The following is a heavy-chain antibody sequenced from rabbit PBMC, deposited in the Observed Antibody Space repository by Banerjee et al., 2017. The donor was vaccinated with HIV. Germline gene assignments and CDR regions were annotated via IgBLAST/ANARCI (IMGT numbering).Heavy chain of an antibody. CDR3: ASDIHGYGVFDL. J-gene: IGHJ4*01. Sequence: QEQLEESGGDLVKPGASLTLTCTASGFSFSSSDYMCWVRQAPGKGLEWISCIAGSSSDFTYSASWAKGRFTISKTSSTTVTLQMTSLTAADTATYFCASDIHGYGVFDLWGPGTLVTVS. CDR1: GFSFSSSDY. D-gene: IGHD6-1*01. CDR2: IAGSSSDFT. V-gene: IGHV1S45*01.